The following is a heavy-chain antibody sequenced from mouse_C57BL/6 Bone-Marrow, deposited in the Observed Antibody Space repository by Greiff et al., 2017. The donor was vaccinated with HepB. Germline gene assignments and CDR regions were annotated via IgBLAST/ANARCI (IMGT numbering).Heavy chain of an antibody. J-gene: IGHJ4*01. CDR3: ARSDYDVCYYAMDY. CDR1: GYTFTSYW. D-gene: IGHD2-4*01. CDR2: IYPGSGST. Sequence: QVQLKQPGAELVKPGASVKMSCKASGYTFTSYWITWVKQRPGQGLEWIGDIYPGSGSTNYNEKFKSKATLTVDTSSSTAYMQLSSLTSEDSAVYYCARSDYDVCYYAMDYWGQGTSVTVSS. V-gene: IGHV1-55*01.